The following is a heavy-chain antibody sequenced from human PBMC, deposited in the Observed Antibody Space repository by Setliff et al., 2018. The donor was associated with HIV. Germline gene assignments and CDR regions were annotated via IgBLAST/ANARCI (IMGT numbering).Heavy chain of an antibody. D-gene: IGHD3-10*01. CDR1: GFRISNYV. V-gene: IGHV3-20*04. CDR3: TRPYYYASGSYDY. J-gene: IGHJ4*02. Sequence: PGGSLRLSCAASGFRISNYVMTWVRQAPGKGLEWVSGIDWNGDIRGYADSVKGRFTISRDTAKTSLYLQMNSLRVDDSALYYCTRPYYYASGSYDYWGQGTLVTVSS. CDR2: IDWNGDIR.